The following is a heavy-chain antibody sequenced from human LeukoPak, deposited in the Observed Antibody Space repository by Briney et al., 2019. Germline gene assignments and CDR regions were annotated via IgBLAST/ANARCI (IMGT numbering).Heavy chain of an antibody. D-gene: IGHD6-13*01. CDR2: IYYSGST. J-gene: IGHJ4*02. Sequence: SETLSLTXTVSGGSISSSSYYWGGIRQPPGKGLEWIGSIYYSGSTYYNPSLKSRVTISVDTSKNQFSPKLSSVTAADTAVYYCARLELGVQEAGTDYWGQGTLVTVSS. CDR1: GGSISSSSYY. CDR3: ARLELGVQEAGTDY. V-gene: IGHV4-39*01.